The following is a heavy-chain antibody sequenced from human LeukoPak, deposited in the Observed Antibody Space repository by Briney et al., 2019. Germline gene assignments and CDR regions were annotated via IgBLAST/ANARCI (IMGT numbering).Heavy chain of an antibody. Sequence: PGGSLRLSCAASGFTFSSYAMHWVRQAPGMGLEWVAVISYDGSNKYYADSVKGRFTISRDNSKNTLYLQMNSLRAEDTAVYYCARARISWYDVGYWGQGTLVTVSS. CDR1: GFTFSSYA. D-gene: IGHD1-1*01. CDR2: ISYDGSNK. J-gene: IGHJ4*02. CDR3: ARARISWYDVGY. V-gene: IGHV3-30-3*01.